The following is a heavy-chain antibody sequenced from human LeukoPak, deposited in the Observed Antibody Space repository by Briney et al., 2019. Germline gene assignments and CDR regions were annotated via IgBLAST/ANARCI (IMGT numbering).Heavy chain of an antibody. CDR2: ISSSGSTI. D-gene: IGHD3-10*02. V-gene: IGHV3-48*03. CDR3: AELGITMIGGV. Sequence: GGSLRLSCAASGFTFSSYEMNWVRQAPGKGLEWVSYISSSGSTIYYADSVKGRFTISRDNAKNSLYLQMNSLKAEDTAVYYCAELGITMIGGVWGKGATVTVSS. J-gene: IGHJ6*04. CDR1: GFTFSSYE.